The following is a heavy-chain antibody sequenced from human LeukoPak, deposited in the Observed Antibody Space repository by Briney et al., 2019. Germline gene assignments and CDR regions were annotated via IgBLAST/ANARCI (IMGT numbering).Heavy chain of an antibody. J-gene: IGHJ1*01. V-gene: IGHV3-21*01. Sequence: PGGSLRLSCAASGFTFSSYSMNWVRQAPGKGLEWVSSISSSSSYIYYADSVKGRFTISRDNAKNSLYLQMNSLRAEDTAVYYCAREGFVFEYSSSSGQEYFQHWGQGTLVTVSS. CDR3: AREGFVFEYSSSSGQEYFQH. CDR1: GFTFSSYS. D-gene: IGHD6-6*01. CDR2: ISSSSSYI.